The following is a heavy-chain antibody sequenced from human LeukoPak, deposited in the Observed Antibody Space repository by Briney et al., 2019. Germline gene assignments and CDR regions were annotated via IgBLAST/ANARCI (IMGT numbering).Heavy chain of an antibody. CDR1: GGTFSSYA. CDR3: ARDRARSTSLWSGYRHDAFDI. D-gene: IGHD3-3*01. Sequence: GSSVKVSCKASGGTFSSYAISWVRQAPGQGLEWMGGIIPIFGTANYAQKFQGRVTITADESTSTAYMELSSLRSEDTAVYYCARDRARSTSLWSGYRHDAFDIWGQGTMVTVSS. J-gene: IGHJ3*02. V-gene: IGHV1-69*01. CDR2: IIPIFGTA.